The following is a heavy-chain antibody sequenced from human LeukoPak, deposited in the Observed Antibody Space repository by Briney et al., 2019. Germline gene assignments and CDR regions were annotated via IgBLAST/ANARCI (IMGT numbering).Heavy chain of an antibody. CDR3: AKRGYYDSSGSYAPFDY. Sequence: GGSLRLSCAASGFTFSSYAMSCVRQAPGKGLEWVSAFSGGGGTYYADSVKGRFTITRDNSKNTLYLQMNSLRAEDTAIYYCAKRGYYDSSGSYAPFDYWGQGTLVTVSS. V-gene: IGHV3-23*01. J-gene: IGHJ4*02. CDR1: GFTFSSYA. D-gene: IGHD3-22*01. CDR2: FSGGGGT.